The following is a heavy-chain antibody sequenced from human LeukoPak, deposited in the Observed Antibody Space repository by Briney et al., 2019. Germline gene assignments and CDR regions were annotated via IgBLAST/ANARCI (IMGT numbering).Heavy chain of an antibody. Sequence: SVKVSCKASGGTFSSYAISWVRQAPGQGLEWMGGIIPIFGTANYAQKFQGRVTITADESTSTAYMELSNLISEDTAVYYCAIEPPKTTSSWFLDFWGQGTLVTVSS. J-gene: IGHJ4*02. V-gene: IGHV1-69*13. CDR3: AIEPPKTTSSWFLDF. CDR1: GGTFSSYA. D-gene: IGHD6-13*01. CDR2: IIPIFGTA.